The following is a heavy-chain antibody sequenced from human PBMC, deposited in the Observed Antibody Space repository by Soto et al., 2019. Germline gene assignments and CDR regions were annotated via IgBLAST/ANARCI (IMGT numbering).Heavy chain of an antibody. Sequence: ASVKVSCKASGGTFSSYAISWVRQAPGQGLEWMGGIIPIFGTANYAQKFQGRVTITADKSTSTAYMELSSLRSEDTAVYYCASGGIAARRFSWFDPWGQGTLATVSS. D-gene: IGHD6-6*01. CDR1: GGTFSSYA. J-gene: IGHJ5*02. V-gene: IGHV1-69*06. CDR3: ASGGIAARRFSWFDP. CDR2: IIPIFGTA.